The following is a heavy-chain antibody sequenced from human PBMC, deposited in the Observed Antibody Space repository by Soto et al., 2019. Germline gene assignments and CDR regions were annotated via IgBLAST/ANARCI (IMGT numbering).Heavy chain of an antibody. J-gene: IGHJ5*02. CDR2: IYYSGST. CDR1: GGSISSGDYY. D-gene: IGHD2-15*01. Sequence: SETLSLTCTVSGGSISSGDYYWSWIRQPPGKGLEWIGYIYYSGSTYYNPSLKSRVTISVDTSKNQFSLKLSSVTAADTTVYYCARYCSGGSCYHWFDPWGQGTLVTVSS. CDR3: ARYCSGGSCYHWFDP. V-gene: IGHV4-30-4*01.